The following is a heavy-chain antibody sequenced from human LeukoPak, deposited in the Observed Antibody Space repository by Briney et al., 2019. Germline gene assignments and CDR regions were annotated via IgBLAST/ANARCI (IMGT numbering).Heavy chain of an antibody. CDR3: ASQGYDYVWGSYRRREDAFDI. D-gene: IGHD3-16*02. CDR1: GGSISSYY. Sequence: SETLSLTCTVSGGSISSYYWSWIRQPPGKGLEWIGYIYYSGSTNYNPSLKSRVTISVDTSKNQFSLKLSSVTAADTAVYYCASQGYDYVWGSYRRREDAFDIWGQGTMVTVSS. CDR2: IYYSGST. J-gene: IGHJ3*02. V-gene: IGHV4-59*12.